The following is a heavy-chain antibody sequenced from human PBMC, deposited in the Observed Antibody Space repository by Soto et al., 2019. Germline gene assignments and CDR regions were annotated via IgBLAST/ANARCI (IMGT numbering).Heavy chain of an antibody. V-gene: IGHV1-8*01. CDR2: MNPNSGNT. D-gene: IGHD3-10*01. CDR1: GYTFTSYD. J-gene: IGHJ4*02. Sequence: ASVKVSCKASGYTFTSYDINWVRQATGQGLEWMGWMNPNSGNTGYAQKFQGRVTMTRNTSISTAYMELSSLRSEDTAVYYCARPTGAAADFDYSGQGTLVTVSA. CDR3: ARPTGAAADFDY.